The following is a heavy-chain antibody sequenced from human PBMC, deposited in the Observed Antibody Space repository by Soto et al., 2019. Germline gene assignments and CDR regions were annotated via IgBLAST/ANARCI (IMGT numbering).Heavy chain of an antibody. CDR3: ARGPGIAAASSRLYYYYGMDV. CDR2: INPNSGGT. V-gene: IGHV1-2*04. D-gene: IGHD6-13*01. Sequence: ASVKVSCTASGGTFSSYASSWGRQSPGQGLEWMGGINPNSGGTNYAQKFQGWVTMTRDTSISTAYMELSRLRSDDTAVYYCARGPGIAAASSRLYYYYGMDVWGQATTVTVSS. CDR1: GGTFSSYA. J-gene: IGHJ6*02.